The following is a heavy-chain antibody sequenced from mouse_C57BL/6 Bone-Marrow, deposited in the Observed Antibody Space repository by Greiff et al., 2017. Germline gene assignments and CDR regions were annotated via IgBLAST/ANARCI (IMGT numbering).Heavy chain of an antibody. Sequence: VKLVESGPGLVQPSQSLSITCTVSGFSLTSYGVHWVRQSPGKGLEWLGVIWSGGSTDYNAAFISRLSISKDNSKSQVFFKMNSLQADDTAIYYCARRGYGSSAWFAYWGQGTLVTVSA. CDR2: IWSGGST. J-gene: IGHJ3*01. D-gene: IGHD1-1*01. V-gene: IGHV2-2*01. CDR1: GFSLTSYG. CDR3: ARRGYGSSAWFAY.